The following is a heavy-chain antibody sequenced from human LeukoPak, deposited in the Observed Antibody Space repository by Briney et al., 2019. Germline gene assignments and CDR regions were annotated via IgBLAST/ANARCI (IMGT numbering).Heavy chain of an antibody. J-gene: IGHJ6*02. Sequence: GASVKVSCKASGYTFTSYGISWVRQAPGQGLEWMGIINPSGGSTSYAQKFQGRVTMTRDTSTSTVYMELSSLRSEDTAVYYCARDRQDDSRIYGMDVWGQGTTVTVSS. CDR1: GYTFTSYG. CDR3: ARDRQDDSRIYGMDV. V-gene: IGHV1-46*01. D-gene: IGHD3-22*01. CDR2: INPSGGST.